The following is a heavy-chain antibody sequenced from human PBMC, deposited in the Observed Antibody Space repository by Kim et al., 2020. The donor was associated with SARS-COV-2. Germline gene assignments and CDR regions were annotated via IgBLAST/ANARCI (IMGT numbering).Heavy chain of an antibody. J-gene: IGHJ6*02. V-gene: IGHV4-4*02. CDR2: IYHSGST. CDR3: ARVPRSGSHMGGMDV. Sequence: SETLSLTCAVSGGTISSNNWWSWVRQPPGKGLEWIGEIYHSGSTNYNPSLKSRVTISVDKSKNQFFLKLSSVTAADTAVYYCARVPRSGSHMGGMDVWGQGTTVTVSS. D-gene: IGHD1-26*01. CDR1: GGTISSNNW.